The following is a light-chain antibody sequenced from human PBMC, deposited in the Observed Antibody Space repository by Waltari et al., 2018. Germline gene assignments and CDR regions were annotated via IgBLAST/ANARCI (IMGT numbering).Light chain of an antibody. CDR3: QQYYSTPIT. CDR2: CAY. J-gene: IGKJ5*01. CDR1: QSVLYSSNNKNY. Sequence: DIVMTQSPDSLAVSLGERATINCKSSQSVLYSSNNKNYLALYQQKPGQPPKLLIYCAYTRESGVPDRFSGSGSGTDFTLTISSLQAEDVAVYYCQQYYSTPITFGQGTRLEIK. V-gene: IGKV4-1*01.